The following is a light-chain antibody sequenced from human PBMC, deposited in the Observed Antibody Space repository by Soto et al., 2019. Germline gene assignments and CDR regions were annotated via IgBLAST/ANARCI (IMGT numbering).Light chain of an antibody. Sequence: NFMLTQPHSVSESPGKTVTISCTGSSGSIASNYVQWYQQRPGSAPTTVIYEDKQRPSGVPDRFSGSIDSSSNSASLTISGLKTEDEADYYSQSYDSSNVVFGGGTKLTVL. CDR1: SGSIASNY. J-gene: IGLJ2*01. V-gene: IGLV6-57*02. CDR3: QSYDSSNVV. CDR2: EDK.